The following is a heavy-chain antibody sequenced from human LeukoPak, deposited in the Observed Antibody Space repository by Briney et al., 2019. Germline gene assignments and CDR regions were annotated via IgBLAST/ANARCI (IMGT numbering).Heavy chain of an antibody. V-gene: IGHV1-24*01. CDR1: GYTLTGRS. Sequence: ASVKVSCKVSGYTLTGRSMHWVRQAPGKGLEWMGGFDPGHGETVYAQNLPGRVTMTTDTSTSTAYVDLRSLRSDDTAVYYCARERSGWIFSNWGQGTLVSV. D-gene: IGHD6-19*01. CDR3: ARERSGWIFSN. J-gene: IGHJ4*02. CDR2: FDPGHGET.